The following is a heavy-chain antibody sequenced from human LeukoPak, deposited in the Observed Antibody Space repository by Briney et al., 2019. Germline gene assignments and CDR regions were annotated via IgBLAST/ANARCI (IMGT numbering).Heavy chain of an antibody. Sequence: SETLSLTCAVYGGSFSGYYWSWIRQPPGKGLEWIGRIYTSGSTNYNPSLKSRVTMSVDTSKNQFSLKLSSVTAADTAVYYCARGWPILYGMDVWGQGTTVTVSS. CDR1: GGSFSGYY. CDR3: ARGWPILYGMDV. V-gene: IGHV4-59*10. CDR2: IYTSGST. J-gene: IGHJ6*02. D-gene: IGHD2-21*01.